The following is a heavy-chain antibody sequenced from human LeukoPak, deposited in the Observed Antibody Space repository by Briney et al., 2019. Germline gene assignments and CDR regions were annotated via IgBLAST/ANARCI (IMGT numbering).Heavy chain of an antibody. CDR2: MNPNSGNT. CDR1: GYTFTSYD. V-gene: IGHV1-8*03. J-gene: IGHJ5*02. CDR3: ARARGGYSSSTSCRQQRINWFDP. D-gene: IGHD2-2*01. Sequence: ASVKVSCKASGYTFTSYDINWVRQATGQGLEWMGWMNPNSGNTGYAQKFQGRVTITRNTSISTAYMELSSLRSEYTAVYYCARARGGYSSSTSCRQQRINWFDPWSQGTLVTVSS.